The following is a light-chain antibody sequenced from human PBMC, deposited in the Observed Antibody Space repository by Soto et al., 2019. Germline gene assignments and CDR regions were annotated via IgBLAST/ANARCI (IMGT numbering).Light chain of an antibody. CDR3: QQRYNWPLT. V-gene: IGKV3-11*01. J-gene: IGKJ4*01. CDR2: DAS. CDR1: QSVSNN. Sequence: DIGLTQSPATLSLSPGEGATLSCRASQSVSNNLAWYQQKPGQAPRLLIYDASNRATGIPARFSGSGSGTDFILTISSLEPEDFAVYYCQQRYNWPLTFGGGTKVEIK.